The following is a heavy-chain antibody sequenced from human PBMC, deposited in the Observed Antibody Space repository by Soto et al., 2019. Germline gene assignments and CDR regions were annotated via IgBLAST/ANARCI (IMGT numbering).Heavy chain of an antibody. CDR1: GYTFTNYA. D-gene: IGHD2-21*02. CDR2: INAGNGKT. Sequence: QVQLVQSGAEEKKPGASVKVSCKASGYTFTNYAMHWVRQAPGQRLEWMGWINAGNGKTKYSQKFKGRVTITRDTSASTAYMELGSLRSEATAVYYCARSIVVVTALDYWGQGTLVTVSS. V-gene: IGHV1-3*05. CDR3: ARSIVVVTALDY. J-gene: IGHJ4*02.